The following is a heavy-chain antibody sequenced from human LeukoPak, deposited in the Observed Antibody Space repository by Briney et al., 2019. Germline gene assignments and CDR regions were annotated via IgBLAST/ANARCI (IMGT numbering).Heavy chain of an antibody. CDR1: GGSFSGYY. V-gene: IGHV4-34*01. CDR3: AREQGDY. Sequence: SETLSLTCAVYGGSFSGYYWSWIRQPPGKGLEWIGEINHSGSTNYNPSLKSRVTISVDTSKNQFSLKLSSVTAADTAVYYCAREQGDYWGQGTLVTVSS. CDR2: INHSGST. J-gene: IGHJ4*02.